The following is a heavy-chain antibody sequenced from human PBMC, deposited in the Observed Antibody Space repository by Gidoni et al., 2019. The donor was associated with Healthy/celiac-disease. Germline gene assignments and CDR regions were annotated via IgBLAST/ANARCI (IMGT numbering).Heavy chain of an antibody. CDR2: IWYDGSNK. CDR1: GFTFSSYG. CDR3: ARDFLLYYGMDV. Sequence: QVQLVESGGGVVQPGRSLRLSCAASGFTFSSYGMHWVRQAPGKGLEWVAVIWYDGSNKYYADSVKGRFTISRDNSKNTLYLQMNSRRAEDTAVYYCARDFLLYYGMDVWGQGTTVTVSS. V-gene: IGHV3-33*01. J-gene: IGHJ6*02.